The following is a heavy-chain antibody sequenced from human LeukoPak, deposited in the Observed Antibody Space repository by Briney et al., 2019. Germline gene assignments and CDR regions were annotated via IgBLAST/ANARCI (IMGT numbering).Heavy chain of an antibody. CDR3: AKGVGYCNGGSCQQFDY. CDR2: ISGSGGST. V-gene: IGHV3-23*01. CDR1: GFTFSSYG. J-gene: IGHJ4*02. Sequence: GGSLRLSCAASGFTFSSYGMSWVRQAPGKGLEWVSAISGSGGSTYYADSEKGRFTISRDNSKNTLYLQMNSLRAGDTAVYYCAKGVGYCNGGSCQQFDYWGQGTLVTVSS. D-gene: IGHD2-15*01.